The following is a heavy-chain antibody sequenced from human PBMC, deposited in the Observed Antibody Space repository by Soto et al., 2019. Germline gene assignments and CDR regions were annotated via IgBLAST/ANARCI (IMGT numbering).Heavy chain of an antibody. Sequence: GGSLRLSCAASGFTFSGSAMHWVRQASGKGLEWVGRIRSKANSYATAYAASVKGRFTISRDDSKNTAYLQMNSLKTEDTAVYYCTRLITMVRGVSQRDAFDIWGQGTMVTVSS. J-gene: IGHJ3*02. V-gene: IGHV3-73*01. CDR2: IRSKANSYAT. CDR3: TRLITMVRGVSQRDAFDI. CDR1: GFTFSGSA. D-gene: IGHD3-10*01.